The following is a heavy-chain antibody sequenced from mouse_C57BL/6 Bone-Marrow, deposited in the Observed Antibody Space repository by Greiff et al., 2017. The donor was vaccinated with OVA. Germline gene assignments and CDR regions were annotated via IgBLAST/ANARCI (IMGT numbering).Heavy chain of an antibody. CDR2: INPSNGGT. V-gene: IGHV1-53*01. D-gene: IGHD1-1*01. CDR3: ARLLGDY. J-gene: IGHJ2*01. CDR1: GYTFTSYW. Sequence: QVHVQQPGAELVKPGASVKLSCTASGYTFTSYWMHWVKQRPGQGLEWIGDINPSNGGTNYTEKFKSKATLTVDKSSSTAYMHLSSLTSEDSAVYYCARLLGDYGGQGTTLTVSA.